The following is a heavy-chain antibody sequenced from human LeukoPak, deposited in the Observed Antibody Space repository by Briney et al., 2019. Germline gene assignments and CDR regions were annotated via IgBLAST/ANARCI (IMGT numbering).Heavy chain of an antibody. Sequence: ASVKVSCKASGYTFTSYYMHWVRQAPGQGPEWMGIINPSGGSTSYAQKFQGRVTMTRDMSTSTVYMELSSLRSEDTAVYYRARVESWEHSGSSQDAFDIWGQGTMVTVSS. CDR2: INPSGGST. V-gene: IGHV1-46*01. CDR3: ARVESWEHSGSSQDAFDI. J-gene: IGHJ3*02. CDR1: GYTFTSYY. D-gene: IGHD1-26*01.